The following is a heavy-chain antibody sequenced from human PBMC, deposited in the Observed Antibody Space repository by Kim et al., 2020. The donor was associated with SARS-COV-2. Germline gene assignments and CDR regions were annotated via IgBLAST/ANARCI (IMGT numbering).Heavy chain of an antibody. D-gene: IGHD3-3*01. V-gene: IGHV3-23*01. J-gene: IGHJ4*02. Sequence: GGSLRLSCEASGFTFRNYVMNWVRQGPGKGLEWVSGISGSGSNTYYVDSVKGRFTTSRDNSKNTLWLHLSSLRGGDTALYYCAKGTSGRYDFWSGHIDYWSQGALVTVS. CDR1: GFTFRNYV. CDR3: AKGTSGRYDFWSGHIDY. CDR2: ISGSGSNT.